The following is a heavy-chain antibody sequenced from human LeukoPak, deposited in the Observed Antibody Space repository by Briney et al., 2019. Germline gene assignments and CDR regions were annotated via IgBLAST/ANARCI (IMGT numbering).Heavy chain of an antibody. CDR2: IYYSGST. CDR1: GGSISSYY. CDR3: ARAASEASGYDLIDY. J-gene: IGHJ4*02. Sequence: SETLSLTCTVSGGSISSYYWSWIRQPPGKGLEWIGYIYYSGSTNYNPSLKSRVTISVDTSKNQFSLRLSSVTAADTAVYYCARAASEASGYDLIDYWGQGTLATVSS. D-gene: IGHD5-12*01. V-gene: IGHV4-59*01.